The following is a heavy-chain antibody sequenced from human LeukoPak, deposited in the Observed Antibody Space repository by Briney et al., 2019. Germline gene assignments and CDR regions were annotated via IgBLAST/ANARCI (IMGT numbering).Heavy chain of an antibody. J-gene: IGHJ4*02. CDR1: GDSISSGNYY. V-gene: IGHV4-61*02. D-gene: IGHD1-20*01. Sequence: PSETLSLTCTVCGDSISSGNYYWRWIRQPAGKGLQWIGRIYSSGRTNYNPALKSHLPIQVAASTNQFSLKVTSVIAADTAVYYCARFPYNRNDGWGGLGSPDWGQGTLVTVSS. CDR3: ARFPYNRNDGWGGLGSPD. CDR2: IYSSGRT.